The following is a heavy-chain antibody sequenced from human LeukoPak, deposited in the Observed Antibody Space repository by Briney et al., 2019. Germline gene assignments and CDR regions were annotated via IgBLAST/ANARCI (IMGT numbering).Heavy chain of an antibody. D-gene: IGHD3-10*01. CDR1: GGSFSGYY. V-gene: IGHV4-34*01. J-gene: IGHJ4*02. Sequence: SETLSLTCAVYGGSFSGYYWSWIRQPPGKGLEWIGEINHSGSTNYNPSLKSRVTISVDTSKNQFSLKLSSVTAADTAVYYCARVGMVRGYGYWGQGTLVTVSS. CDR2: INHSGST. CDR3: ARVGMVRGYGY.